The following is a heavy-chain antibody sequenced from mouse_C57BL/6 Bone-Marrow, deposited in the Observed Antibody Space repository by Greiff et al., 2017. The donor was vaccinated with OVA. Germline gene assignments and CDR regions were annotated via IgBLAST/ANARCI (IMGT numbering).Heavy chain of an antibody. CDR3: VRQGSSYAMDY. D-gene: IGHD1-1*01. CDR2: IRSKSNNYAT. Sequence: EVQRVESGGGLVQPKGSLKLSCAASGFSFNTYAMNWVRQAPGQGLEWVARIRSKSNNYATYYADSVKDRFAISRDDSESMLYLQMNNLKTEDTAMYYCVRQGSSYAMDYWGQGTSVTVSS. J-gene: IGHJ4*01. CDR1: GFSFNTYA. V-gene: IGHV10-1*01.